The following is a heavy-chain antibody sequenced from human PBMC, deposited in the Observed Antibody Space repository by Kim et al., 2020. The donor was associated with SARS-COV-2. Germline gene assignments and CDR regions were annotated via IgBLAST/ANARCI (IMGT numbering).Heavy chain of an antibody. CDR2: INQDGSEK. J-gene: IGHJ6*02. CDR3: GRYYSSYGMDV. D-gene: IGHD6-13*01. CDR1: GFIFSSDW. Sequence: GGSLRLSCTASGFIFSSDWMGWVRQAPGKGLEWVANINQDGSEKYYVDAVKGRFTISRDNAKSSLYLQMNSLRAEDTSVYYCGRYYSSYGMDVWGQGTTVTVSS. V-gene: IGHV3-7*01.